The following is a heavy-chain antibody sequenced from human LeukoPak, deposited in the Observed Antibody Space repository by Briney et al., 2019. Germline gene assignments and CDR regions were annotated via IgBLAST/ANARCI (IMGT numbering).Heavy chain of an antibody. V-gene: IGHV4-39*01. CDR1: GGSLSSSSYY. D-gene: IGHD2-8*01. CDR2: IYYSGST. J-gene: IGHJ4*02. CDR3: ARTSKWRSADY. Sequence: PAETLSLTCTVSGGSLSSSSYYWGWIRQPPGKGLEWIVRIYYSGSTYYNPALKSRVTISVDTSNNEFFQKQSSGAAADTVVYYCARTSKWRSADYWGQGTLVTVSP.